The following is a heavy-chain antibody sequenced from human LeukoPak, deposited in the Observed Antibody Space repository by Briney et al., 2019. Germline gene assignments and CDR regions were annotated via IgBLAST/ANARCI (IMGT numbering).Heavy chain of an antibody. Sequence: PGGSLRLSCVASGFTFSTAWMSWLRQAPGKGLEWVGRIKSNSDGGTTDYAASVKGRFTISRDDSKNTVYQQMNSLKTEDTAVYYCLWWDYWGQGALVTVSS. CDR1: GFTFSTAW. V-gene: IGHV3-15*01. CDR2: IKSNSDGGTT. D-gene: IGHD2-21*01. CDR3: LWWDY. J-gene: IGHJ4*02.